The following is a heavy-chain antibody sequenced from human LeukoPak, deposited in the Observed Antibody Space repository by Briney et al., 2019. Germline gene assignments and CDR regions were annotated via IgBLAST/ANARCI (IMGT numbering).Heavy chain of an antibody. Sequence: PGGSLRLSCAASGFTLSSYWMRWVRQAPGKGLVWVSRINSDGSSTTYADSVKGRFTISRDNAKNTLYLQMNSVRAEDTAVYYCAKGGGTVVDYWGQGTLVTVSS. J-gene: IGHJ4*02. V-gene: IGHV3-74*01. CDR2: INSDGSST. CDR1: GFTLSSYW. D-gene: IGHD2-8*02. CDR3: AKGGGTVVDY.